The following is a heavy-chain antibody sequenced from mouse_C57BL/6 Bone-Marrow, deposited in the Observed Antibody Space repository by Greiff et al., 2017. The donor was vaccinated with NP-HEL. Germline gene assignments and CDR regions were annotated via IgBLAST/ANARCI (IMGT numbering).Heavy chain of an antibody. V-gene: IGHV14-3*01. J-gene: IGHJ3*01. CDR3: ARDYDYPGAY. D-gene: IGHD2-4*01. Sequence: EVQLQQSVAELVRPGASVKLSCTASGFNIKNTYMHRVKQRPEQGLEWIGRIDPANGNTKYAPKFQGKATITADTSSNTAYLQLSSLTSEDTAIYYCARDYDYPGAYWGQGTLVTVSA. CDR1: GFNIKNTY. CDR2: IDPANGNT.